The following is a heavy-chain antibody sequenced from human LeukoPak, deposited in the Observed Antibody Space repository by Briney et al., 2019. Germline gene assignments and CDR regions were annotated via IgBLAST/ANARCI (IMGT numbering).Heavy chain of an antibody. Sequence: GGSLRLSCSASGFSFSSDLITWVRQAPGKGVGWVANIKQGGSEKYDVDSVKRRFTISRDNAKNSLYLQMNSLRAEDTAVYYCAKVLRRITMIVVVTYDAFDIWGQGTMVTVSS. D-gene: IGHD3-22*01. CDR2: IKQGGSEK. V-gene: IGHV3-7*03. CDR1: GFSFSSDL. J-gene: IGHJ3*02. CDR3: AKVLRRITMIVVVTYDAFDI.